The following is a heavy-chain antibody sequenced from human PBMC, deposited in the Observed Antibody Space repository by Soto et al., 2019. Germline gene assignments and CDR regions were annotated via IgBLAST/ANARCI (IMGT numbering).Heavy chain of an antibody. J-gene: IGHJ4*02. CDR3: ATLVGALYYFDY. V-gene: IGHV1-24*01. Sequence: AASVKVSCKVSGYTLTELSMHWVRQAPGKGLEWMGGFDPEDGETIYAQKFQGRVTMTEDTSTDTAYMELSSLRSEDTAVYYCATLVGALYYFDYWGQGTLVTVSS. CDR2: FDPEDGET. D-gene: IGHD1-26*01. CDR1: GYTLTELS.